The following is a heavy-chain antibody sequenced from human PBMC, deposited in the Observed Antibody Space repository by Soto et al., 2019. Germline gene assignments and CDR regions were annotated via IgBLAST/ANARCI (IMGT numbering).Heavy chain of an antibody. CDR2: IIPMVGTP. CDR1: GDTVSSYS. J-gene: IGHJ6*03. D-gene: IGHD3-16*01. V-gene: IGHV1-69*08. Sequence: QAQLVQSGAEVKRPGSSVKVSCKASGDTVSSYSISWVRQDPGQGLEWMGRIIPMVGTPNYAQKCQGRVTFSADKSTSTDYMVLNSLISDDTAVYYWATDGGSTSSSAYNYFMDVGGKGTPVTVSS. CDR3: ATDGGSTSSSAYNYFMDV.